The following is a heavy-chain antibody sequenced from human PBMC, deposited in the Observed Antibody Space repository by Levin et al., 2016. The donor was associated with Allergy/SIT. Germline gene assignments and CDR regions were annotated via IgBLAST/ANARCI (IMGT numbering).Heavy chain of an antibody. CDR2: ISYDGSNK. Sequence: WIRQPPGKGLEWVAVISYDGSNKYYADSVKGRFTISRDNSKNTLYLQMNSLRAEDTAVYYCAKDAYYYDSSGYYPINYYYYGMDVWGQGTTVTVSS. CDR3: AKDAYYYDSSGYYPINYYYYGMDV. D-gene: IGHD3-22*01. J-gene: IGHJ6*02. V-gene: IGHV3-30*18.